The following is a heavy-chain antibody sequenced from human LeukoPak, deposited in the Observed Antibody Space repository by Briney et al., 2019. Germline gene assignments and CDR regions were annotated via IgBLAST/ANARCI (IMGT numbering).Heavy chain of an antibody. Sequence: GGSLRLSCAASGFTFRSYAMSWVRQAPGKGLEYVSAISTTGGRTYYVNSVRGRFTISRDNSKNTLYLQMNSLRAEDTAVYYCARKSVREVYSGSPGDAFDIWGQGTMVTVSS. CDR3: ARKSVREVYSGSPGDAFDI. D-gene: IGHD1-26*01. J-gene: IGHJ3*02. V-gene: IGHV3-64*01. CDR1: GFTFRSYA. CDR2: ISTTGGRT.